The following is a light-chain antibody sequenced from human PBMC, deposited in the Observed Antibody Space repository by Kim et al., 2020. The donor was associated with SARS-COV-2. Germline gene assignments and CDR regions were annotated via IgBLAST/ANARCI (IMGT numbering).Light chain of an antibody. Sequence: EIVLTQSPGTLSLSPGDRATLSCRASQTVPNNYLAWYQQKPGQAPRLLIYVASSRATGIPDRFGGSGYGTDFTLTITRLEPEDFAVYSCHNYGRPPGFTFGQGTRLKIK. CDR1: QTVPNNY. J-gene: IGKJ5*01. CDR3: HNYGRPPGFT. CDR2: VAS. V-gene: IGKV3-20*01.